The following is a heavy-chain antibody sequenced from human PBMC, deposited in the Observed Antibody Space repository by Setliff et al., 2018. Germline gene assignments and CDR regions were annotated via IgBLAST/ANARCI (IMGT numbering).Heavy chain of an antibody. CDR3: ARDNTIVGATDY. Sequence: TLSLTCAVSGGSISSGSYYWSWIRQPAGKGLEWVGRLHTSGSTNYNPSLKGRVTISVDTSKNQFSLKVTSVTAADTAVYFCARDNTIVGATDYWGQGTLVTVSS. D-gene: IGHD1-26*01. V-gene: IGHV4-61*02. CDR1: GGSISSGSYY. CDR2: LHTSGST. J-gene: IGHJ4*02.